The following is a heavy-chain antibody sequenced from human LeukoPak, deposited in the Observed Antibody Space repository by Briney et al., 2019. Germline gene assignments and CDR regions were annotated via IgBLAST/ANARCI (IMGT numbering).Heavy chain of an antibody. D-gene: IGHD3-22*01. CDR3: ARGNTYYYDSSVYYYDMGFFDY. V-gene: IGHV3-30-3*01. CDR1: GFTFSSYA. Sequence: GRSLRLSCAASGFTFSSYAMHWVRQAPGKGLEWVAVISYDGSNKYCADSVKGRFTISRDNSKNTLYLQMNSLRAEDTAVYYCARGNTYYYDSSVYYYDMGFFDYGAQGPLAPVPS. J-gene: IGHJ4*02. CDR2: ISYDGSNK.